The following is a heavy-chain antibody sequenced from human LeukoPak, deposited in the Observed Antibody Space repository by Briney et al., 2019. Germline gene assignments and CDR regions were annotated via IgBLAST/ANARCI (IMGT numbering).Heavy chain of an antibody. CDR3: ARGYPAAGFNY. CDR1: GGSFSGYY. V-gene: IGHV4-34*01. Sequence: SETLSLTCAVYGGSFSGYYWSWIRQPPGKGLEWIGEINHSGSTNYKPSLKSRVAISVDTSKKQFSPKLSSVTAADTAVYYCARGYPAAGFNYWGQGTLVTVSS. D-gene: IGHD6-13*01. CDR2: INHSGST. J-gene: IGHJ4*02.